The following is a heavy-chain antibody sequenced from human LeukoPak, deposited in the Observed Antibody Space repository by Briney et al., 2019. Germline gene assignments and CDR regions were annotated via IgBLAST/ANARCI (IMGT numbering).Heavy chain of an antibody. V-gene: IGHV3-66*01. Sequence: QTGGSLRLSCAASGFTVSSNYMSWVRQAPGKGLEWVSVIYIGGSTYYADSVKGRFTISRDNAKNSLYLQMNSLRAEDTAVYYCARAVEMATIREYAFDIWGQGTMVTVSS. CDR3: ARAVEMATIREYAFDI. CDR2: IYIGGST. D-gene: IGHD5-12*01. J-gene: IGHJ3*02. CDR1: GFTVSSNY.